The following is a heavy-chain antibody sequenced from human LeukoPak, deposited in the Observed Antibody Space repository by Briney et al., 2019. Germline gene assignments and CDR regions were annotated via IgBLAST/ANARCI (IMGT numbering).Heavy chain of an antibody. Sequence: GGSLRLSCAASGFTFSSYGMHWVRQAPGKGLEWVAVIWYDGNNKYYADSVKGRFTISRDNSKKTLYLQMNSLRPEDTAVYYCARCTASCYANAFDVWGQGTLLTVSS. CDR3: ARCTASCYANAFDV. V-gene: IGHV3-33*01. D-gene: IGHD2-2*01. J-gene: IGHJ3*01. CDR2: IWYDGNNK. CDR1: GFTFSSYG.